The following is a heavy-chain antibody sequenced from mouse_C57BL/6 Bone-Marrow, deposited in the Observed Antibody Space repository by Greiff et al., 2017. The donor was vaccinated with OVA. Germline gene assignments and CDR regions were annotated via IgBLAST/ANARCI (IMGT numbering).Heavy chain of an antibody. CDR3: ARVDGLYWYFDV. V-gene: IGHV3-6*01. CDR2: ISYDGSN. CDR1: GYSITSGYY. D-gene: IGHD1-1*01. J-gene: IGHJ1*03. Sequence: EVQLQQSGPGLVKPSQSLSLTCSVTGYSITSGYYWNWIRQFPGNKLEWVGYISYDGSNNYNPSLKNRIAITRDTSKNQFFLKLNSVTTEDTATDYCARVDGLYWYFDVWGTGTTVTVSS.